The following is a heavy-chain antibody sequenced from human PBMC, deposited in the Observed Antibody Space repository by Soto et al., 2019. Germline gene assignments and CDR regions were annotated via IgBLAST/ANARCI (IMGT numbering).Heavy chain of an antibody. D-gene: IGHD3-10*01. CDR1: GGSISSGGCY. J-gene: IGHJ6*02. V-gene: IGHV4-31*03. CDR3: ARDRSAVVRGVIIMPHYYGMDV. CDR2: IYYSGST. Sequence: SETQSLTCTVSGGSISSGGCYWSWIRQHPGKGLEWIGYIYYSGSTYYNPSLKSRVTISVDTSKNQFSLKLSSVTAADTAVYYCARDRSAVVRGVIIMPHYYGMDVWGQGTTVTVSS.